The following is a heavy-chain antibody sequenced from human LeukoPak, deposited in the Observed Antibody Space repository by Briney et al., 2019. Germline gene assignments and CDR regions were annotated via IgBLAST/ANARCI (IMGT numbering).Heavy chain of an antibody. CDR3: ARGRIAKIVVVHSFHYGMDV. CDR1: GGSFSGYY. Sequence: SETLSLTCAVYGGSFSGYYWSWIRQPPGKGLEWIGEINHSGSTNYNPSLKSRVTISVDTPKNQFSLKLSSVTAADTAVYYCARGRIAKIVVVHSFHYGMDVWGQGTTVTVSS. J-gene: IGHJ6*02. CDR2: INHSGST. D-gene: IGHD3-22*01. V-gene: IGHV4-34*01.